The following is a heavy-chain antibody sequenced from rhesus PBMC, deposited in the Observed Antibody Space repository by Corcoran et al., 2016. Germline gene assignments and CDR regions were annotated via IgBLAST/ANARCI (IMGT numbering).Heavy chain of an antibody. Sequence: QVQLQESGPGVVKPSETLSLTCAVSGGSISSGYDWRLIRQPPGKGLEWIGYNNGRSGSTNYNPSLKKRVTISKDASKNQFALKLSSVTAADTAGYYCARGYDYWGQGVLVTVSS. CDR1: GGSISSGYD. CDR3: ARGYDY. CDR2: NNGRSGST. J-gene: IGHJ4*01. V-gene: IGHV4-76*01. D-gene: IGHD5-24*01.